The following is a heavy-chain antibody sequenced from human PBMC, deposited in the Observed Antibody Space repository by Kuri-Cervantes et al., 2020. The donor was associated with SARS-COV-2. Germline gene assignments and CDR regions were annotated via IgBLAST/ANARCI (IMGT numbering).Heavy chain of an antibody. D-gene: IGHD1-26*01. CDR1: GGTFSSYA. V-gene: IGHV1-69*05. J-gene: IGHJ6*02. CDR2: IIPIFGTA. Sequence: SVKVSCKASGGTFSSYAISWVRQAPGQGLEWMGGIIPIFGTANYAQKLQGRVTMTTDTSTSTAYMELRSLRSDDTAVYYCARNSRVGATMYYYYYGMDVWGQGTTVTVSS. CDR3: ARNSRVGATMYYYYYGMDV.